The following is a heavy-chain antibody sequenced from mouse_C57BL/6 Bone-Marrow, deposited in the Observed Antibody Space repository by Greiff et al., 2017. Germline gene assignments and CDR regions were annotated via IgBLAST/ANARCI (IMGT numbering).Heavy chain of an antibody. J-gene: IGHJ4*01. CDR1: GYTFTSYG. CDR3: ARERSSDCYYGYAMDY. Sequence: VQLQQSGAELVRPGASVKLSCKASGYTFTSYGISWVKQRTGQGLEWIGRIYPRSGNTYYNEKFKGKATLTADKSSSTAYMELRSLTSEDSAVYFWARERSSDCYYGYAMDYRGQGPSVTVSS. V-gene: IGHV1-81*01. CDR2: IYPRSGNT. D-gene: IGHD2-3*01.